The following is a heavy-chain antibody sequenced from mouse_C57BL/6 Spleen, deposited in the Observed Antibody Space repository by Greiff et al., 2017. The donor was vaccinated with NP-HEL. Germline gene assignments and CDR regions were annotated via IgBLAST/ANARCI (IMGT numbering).Heavy chain of an antibody. CDR3: SRDGKNYAMDY. J-gene: IGHJ4*01. D-gene: IGHD1-1*01. Sequence: EVQLQQSGAELVKPGASVKLSCTASGFNIKDYYMHWVKQRTEQGLEWIGRIDPEDGETKYAPEFQGKATITADTSSNTAYLQLSSLTSEDTAVYYCSRDGKNYAMDYWGQGTSVTVSS. CDR2: IDPEDGET. V-gene: IGHV14-2*01. CDR1: GFNIKDYY.